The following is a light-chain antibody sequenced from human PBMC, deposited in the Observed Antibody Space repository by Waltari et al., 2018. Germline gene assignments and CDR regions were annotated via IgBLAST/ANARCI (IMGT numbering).Light chain of an antibody. J-gene: IGLJ1*01. CDR2: DVS. Sequence: QSALTQPRSVSGSPGQSVTISCTGTSSDVGGYNYVSWYQQHPGKAPKVMIYDVSQLPSGVPDRFSGSKSDNTGSLTISGLQVEDEADYYCCSYAGSYIYVFGSGTKVTVL. CDR1: SSDVGGYNY. V-gene: IGLV2-11*01. CDR3: CSYAGSYIYV.